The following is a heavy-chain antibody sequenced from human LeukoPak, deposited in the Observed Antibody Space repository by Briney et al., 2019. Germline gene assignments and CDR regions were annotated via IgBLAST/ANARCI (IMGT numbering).Heavy chain of an antibody. CDR3: ARDRGWRSSGYYLYYFDF. CDR2: IKGDGSEK. CDR1: GFTFSSYA. D-gene: IGHD3-22*01. J-gene: IGHJ4*02. V-gene: IGHV3-7*01. Sequence: LSGGSLRLSCAASGFTFSSYAMSWVRQAPGEGLEWVASIKGDGSEKYYVDSVKGRFTISRDNAKNSLYLQMNSLRAEDTAVYYCARDRGWRSSGYYLYYFDFWGQGTLATVSS.